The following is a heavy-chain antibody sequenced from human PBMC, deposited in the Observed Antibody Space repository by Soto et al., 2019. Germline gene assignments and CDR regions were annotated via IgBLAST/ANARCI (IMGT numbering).Heavy chain of an antibody. V-gene: IGHV1-69*12. CDR1: GGTFSSYA. D-gene: IGHD3-22*01. Sequence: QVQLVQSGAAVKKPGSSVTVSCKASGGTFSSYAISWVRQAPGQGLEWMGGISPIFGTADYAQKFQGRVTITADESTSTAHTELSSLGSADTAVYYWASHYDSSGYYYRGLDYWGQGTLVNVSS. CDR2: ISPIFGTA. J-gene: IGHJ4*02. CDR3: ASHYDSSGYYYRGLDY.